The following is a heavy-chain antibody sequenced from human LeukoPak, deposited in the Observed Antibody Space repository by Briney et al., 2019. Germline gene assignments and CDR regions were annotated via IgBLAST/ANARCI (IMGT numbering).Heavy chain of an antibody. CDR3: ARDHKVDSSSWYPNWFDP. V-gene: IGHV3-30-3*01. J-gene: IGHJ5*02. CDR2: ISYDGSSK. D-gene: IGHD6-13*01. CDR1: GFTFSSYA. Sequence: GGSLRLSCAASGFTFSSYAMHWVRQAPGKGLEWVAGISYDGSSKYYADSVKGRFTISRDNSKNTLYLQMNSLRAEDTAVYYCARDHKVDSSSWYPNWFDPWGQGTLVTVSS.